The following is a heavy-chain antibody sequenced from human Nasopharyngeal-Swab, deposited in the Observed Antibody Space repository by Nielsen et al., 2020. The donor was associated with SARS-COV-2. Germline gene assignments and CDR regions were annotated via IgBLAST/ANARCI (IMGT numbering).Heavy chain of an antibody. Sequence: GESLKISCAASGFTLSSYAMSWVRQAPGKGLEWVSAISGSGGSTYYADSVKGRFTISRDNSKNTLYLQMNSLRAEDTAVYYCAKDREATYYYGSGSFDYWGQGALVTVSS. CDR1: GFTLSSYA. CDR3: AKDREATYYYGSGSFDY. CDR2: ISGSGGST. J-gene: IGHJ4*02. D-gene: IGHD3-10*01. V-gene: IGHV3-23*01.